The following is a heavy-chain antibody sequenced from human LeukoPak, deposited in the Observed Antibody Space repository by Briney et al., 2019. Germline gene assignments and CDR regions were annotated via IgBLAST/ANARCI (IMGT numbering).Heavy chain of an antibody. CDR2: ISGSGGST. Sequence: GGSLRLSCAASGFTFSSYAMSWVRQAPGKGLEWVSAISGSGGSTYYADSVKGRFTISRDNAKDSMYLQMNSLRAEDTAVYYCARPSNFWSGYYTDYYYYMDVWGKGTTVTVSS. V-gene: IGHV3-23*01. CDR1: GFTFSSYA. J-gene: IGHJ6*03. D-gene: IGHD3-3*01. CDR3: ARPSNFWSGYYTDYYYYMDV.